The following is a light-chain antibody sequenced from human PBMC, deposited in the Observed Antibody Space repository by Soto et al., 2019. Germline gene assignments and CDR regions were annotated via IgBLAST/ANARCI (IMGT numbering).Light chain of an antibody. CDR3: SSYTTSNTRQIV. Sequence: ALTQPASVSGSPGQSITISCTGTSGDVGGYNYVSWYQHHPGKAPKLIIYDVSNRPSGVSIRFSGSKSDNTASLTISGLQPEDEADYHCSSYTTSNTRQIVFGTGTKVTVL. J-gene: IGLJ1*01. CDR2: DVS. V-gene: IGLV2-14*03. CDR1: SGDVGGYNY.